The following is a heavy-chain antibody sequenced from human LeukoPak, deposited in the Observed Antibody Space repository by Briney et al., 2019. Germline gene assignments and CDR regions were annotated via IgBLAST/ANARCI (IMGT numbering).Heavy chain of an antibody. CDR2: IRSKANNYAT. CDR3: TRQDGSGGACSHVDY. Sequence: GGSLRLSCAASGFTLSDSVLHWVRQASGKGLEWVGRIRSKANNYATAYAASVRGRFTISRDDSNNTAYLQMNSLKTEYTAVYYCTRQDGSGGACSHVDYCGQGTLVTVSS. D-gene: IGHD2-15*01. CDR1: GFTLSDSV. J-gene: IGHJ4*02. V-gene: IGHV3-73*01.